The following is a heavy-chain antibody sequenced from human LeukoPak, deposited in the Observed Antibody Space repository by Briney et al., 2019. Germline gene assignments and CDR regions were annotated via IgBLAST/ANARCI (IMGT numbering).Heavy chain of an antibody. J-gene: IGHJ4*02. CDR3: ARNSEGSYRPFDY. CDR1: GGTFSSYA. CDR2: IIPIFGTA. Sequence: SVKVSCKASGGTFSSYAISWVRQAPGQGLEWMGGIIPIFGTANYAQKFQGRVTITADKSTSTAYMELSSLRSEDTAVHYCARNSEGSYRPFDYWGQGTLVTVSS. V-gene: IGHV1-69*06. D-gene: IGHD3-16*02.